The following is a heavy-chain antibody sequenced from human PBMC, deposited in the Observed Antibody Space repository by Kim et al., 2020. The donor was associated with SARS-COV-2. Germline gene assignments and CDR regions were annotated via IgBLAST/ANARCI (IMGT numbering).Heavy chain of an antibody. Sequence: GGSLRLSCAASGITFSDYGVTWVRQAPGKGLEWVANIKQDGSGTNYVDSVRGRFIISRDSAKNSLYLQMNSLRAEDTALYYCASSSAVSSGCGYRHFDY. V-gene: IGHV3-7*03. CDR1: GITFSDYG. J-gene: IGHJ4*01. CDR3: ASSSAVSSGCGYRHFDY. D-gene: IGHD5-18*01. CDR2: IKQDGSGT.